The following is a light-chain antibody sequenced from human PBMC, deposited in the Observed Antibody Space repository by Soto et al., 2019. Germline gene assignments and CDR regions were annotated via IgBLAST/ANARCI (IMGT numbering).Light chain of an antibody. CDR3: QQYGNSPWT. CDR2: GAS. CDR1: QSVSSSY. Sequence: EVVLTQSPGTLALSRGERATLSCRASQSVSSSYLAWYQHRPGQAPRLLIFGASSRATGIPGRFSGTGSGTDFTLTISRLEPEDFAVYYCQQYGNSPWTFGQGTKVDI. J-gene: IGKJ1*01. V-gene: IGKV3-20*01.